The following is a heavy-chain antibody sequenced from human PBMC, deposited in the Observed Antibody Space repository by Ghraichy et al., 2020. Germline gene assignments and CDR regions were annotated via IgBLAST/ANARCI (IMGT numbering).Heavy chain of an antibody. CDR2: MNPNSGNT. Sequence: ASVKVSCKASGYTFTSYDINWVRQATGQGLEWMGWMNPNSGNTGYAQKFQGRVTMTRNTSISTAYMELSSLRSEETAVYYCARGGALYYGMDVWGQGTTVTVSS. CDR3: ARGGALYYGMDV. CDR1: GYTFTSYD. J-gene: IGHJ6*02. V-gene: IGHV1-8*01.